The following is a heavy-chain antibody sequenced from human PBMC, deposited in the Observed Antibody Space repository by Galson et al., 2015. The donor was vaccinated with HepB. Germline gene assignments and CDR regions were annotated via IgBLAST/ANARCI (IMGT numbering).Heavy chain of an antibody. Sequence: LSLTCAVYGGSFSNYYWSWIRQPPGKGLEWIGEINHSGSTNYNPSLKSRVTISVDTSKNQFSLKLSSVTAADTAVYYCARGKTLAFDIWGQGTMVTVSS. CDR2: INHSGST. J-gene: IGHJ3*02. V-gene: IGHV4-34*01. CDR3: ARGKTLAFDI. CDR1: GGSFSNYY. D-gene: IGHD4-23*01.